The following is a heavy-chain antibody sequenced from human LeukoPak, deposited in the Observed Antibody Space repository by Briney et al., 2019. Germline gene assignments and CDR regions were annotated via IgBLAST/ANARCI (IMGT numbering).Heavy chain of an antibody. Sequence: PGGSLRLSCAASGFTFSSYSMNWVRQAPGKGLEWVSSISSSSSDIYYADSVKGRLTVSRDNAKTSLYLQMNSLRAEDTAVYYCARDPLFCSGGSCYLAYFDYWGQGTLVTVSS. CDR2: ISSSSSDI. CDR3: ARDPLFCSGGSCYLAYFDY. V-gene: IGHV3-21*01. D-gene: IGHD2-15*01. J-gene: IGHJ4*02. CDR1: GFTFSSYS.